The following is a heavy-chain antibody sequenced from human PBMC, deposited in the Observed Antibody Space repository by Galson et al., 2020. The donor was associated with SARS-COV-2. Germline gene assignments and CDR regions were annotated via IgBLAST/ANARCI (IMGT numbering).Heavy chain of an antibody. D-gene: IGHD3-22*01. Sequence: TGGSLRLSCAASGFTFSSYGMHWVRQAPGKGLEWVAVISYDGSNKYYADSVKGRFTISRDNSKNTLYLQMNSLRAEDTAVYYCATPRAHYYDSSGYWIFDYWGQGTLVTVSS. J-gene: IGHJ4*02. CDR3: ATPRAHYYDSSGYWIFDY. V-gene: IGHV3-30*03. CDR2: ISYDGSNK. CDR1: GFTFSSYG.